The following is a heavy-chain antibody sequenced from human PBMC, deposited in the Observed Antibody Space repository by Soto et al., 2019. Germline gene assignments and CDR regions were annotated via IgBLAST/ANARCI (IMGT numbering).Heavy chain of an antibody. V-gene: IGHV3-30-3*01. D-gene: IGHD2-2*01. CDR1: GFTFSSYA. Sequence: GSLRLSCAASGFTFSSYAMHWVRQAPGKGLEWVAVISYDGSNKYYADSVKGRFTISRDNSKNTLYLQMNSLRAEDTAVYYCARDHCISTSCQYGMDVWGQGTTVTVSS. J-gene: IGHJ6*02. CDR3: ARDHCISTSCQYGMDV. CDR2: ISYDGSNK.